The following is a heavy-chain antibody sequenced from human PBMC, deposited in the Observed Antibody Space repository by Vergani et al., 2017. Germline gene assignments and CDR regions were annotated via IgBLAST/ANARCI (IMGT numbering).Heavy chain of an antibody. CDR3: ARRIQQLVRPSNYFDY. Sequence: QVQLQESGPGLVKPSETLSLTCAVSGFSIDNGYYWGWIRQPPGKGLEWIGSIYYSGSTYYNPSLKSRVTISVDTSKNQFSLKLSSVTAADTAVYYCARRIQQLVRPSNYFDYWGQGTLVTVSS. D-gene: IGHD6-13*01. CDR1: GFSIDNGYY. CDR2: IYYSGST. V-gene: IGHV4-38-2*01. J-gene: IGHJ4*02.